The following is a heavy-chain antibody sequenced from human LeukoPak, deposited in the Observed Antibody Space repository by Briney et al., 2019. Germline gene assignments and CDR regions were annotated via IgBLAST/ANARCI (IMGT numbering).Heavy chain of an antibody. J-gene: IGHJ4*02. Sequence: SETLSLTCTVSGGSISSGCYYWGWIRQPPGKGLEWIGSIYYSGSTYYNPSLKSRVTISVDTSKNQFSLKLSSVTAADTAVYYCVGSSGWWGFDYWGQGTLVTVSS. D-gene: IGHD6-19*01. CDR1: GGSISSGCYY. CDR3: VGSSGWWGFDY. CDR2: IYYSGST. V-gene: IGHV4-39*01.